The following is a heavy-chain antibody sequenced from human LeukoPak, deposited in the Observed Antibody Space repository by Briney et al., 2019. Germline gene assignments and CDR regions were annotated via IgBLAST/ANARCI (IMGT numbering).Heavy chain of an antibody. CDR3: ARHVDGMDV. CDR2: IYYSGST. V-gene: IGHV4-59*08. J-gene: IGHJ6*02. Sequence: SETLSLTCTVSGGSISSHFCSWIRQPPGKGLEWIGYIYYSGSTNYNPSLKSRVTISVDTSKNQFSLKLSSVTAADTAVYYCARHVDGMDVWGQGTTVTVSS. CDR1: GGSISSHF.